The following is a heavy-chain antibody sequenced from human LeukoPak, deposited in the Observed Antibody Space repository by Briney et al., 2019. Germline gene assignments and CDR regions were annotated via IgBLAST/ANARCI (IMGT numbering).Heavy chain of an antibody. V-gene: IGHV1-69*13. CDR2: IIPIFGTA. CDR1: GGTFSSYA. D-gene: IGHD3-10*01. CDR3: ARLDYGSGSRFDY. J-gene: IGHJ4*02. Sequence: SVKVSCKASGGTFSSYAISWVRQAPGQGLEWMGGIIPIFGTANYAQKFQGRVTITADESTSTAYMELSSLRSEDTAVYYCARLDYGSGSRFDYWGQGTLATVSS.